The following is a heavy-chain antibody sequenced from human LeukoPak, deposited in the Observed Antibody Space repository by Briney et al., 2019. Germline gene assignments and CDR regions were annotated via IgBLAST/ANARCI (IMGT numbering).Heavy chain of an antibody. V-gene: IGHV4-34*01. Sequence: SETLSLTCAVYGGSFSGYYWSWIRQPPGKGLEWIGEINHSGSTNYNPSLKSRVTISVDTSKNQFSLKLSSVTAADTAVYYCARDNYCDSSGYSAPFDYWGHGTLVTVSS. CDR2: INHSGST. CDR1: GGSFSGYY. J-gene: IGHJ4*01. D-gene: IGHD3-22*01. CDR3: ARDNYCDSSGYSAPFDY.